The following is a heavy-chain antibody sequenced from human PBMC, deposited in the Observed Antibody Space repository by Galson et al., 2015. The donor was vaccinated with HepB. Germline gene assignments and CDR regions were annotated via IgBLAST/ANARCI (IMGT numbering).Heavy chain of an antibody. CDR1: GGSVSSGSYY. D-gene: IGHD2-8*01. J-gene: IGHJ4*02. Sequence: ETLSLTCTVSGGSVSSGSYYWSWIRQPPGKGLEWIGYIYYSGSTNHNPSLKSRVTISIDTSKSQFSLMLSSVTAADTAVYYCARTRRDCINAVCWELHLDYWGQGTLVTVSS. CDR2: IYYSGST. V-gene: IGHV4-61*01. CDR3: ARTRRDCINAVCWELHLDY.